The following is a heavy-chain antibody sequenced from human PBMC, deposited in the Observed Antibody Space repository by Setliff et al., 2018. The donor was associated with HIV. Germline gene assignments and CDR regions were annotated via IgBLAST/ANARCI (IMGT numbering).Heavy chain of an antibody. CDR1: GGSISGYY. CDR3: AREFYHYDSSDYYSDYYYYYYMDV. V-gene: IGHV4-4*07. J-gene: IGHJ6*03. Sequence: LSLTCTVSGGSISGYYWSWIRQPAGKGLEWIGRIYTSGSTNYNPSLKSRVTMSVDTSNNQFSLSLTSVTAADTAVFYCAREFYHYDSSDYYSDYYYYYYMDVWGKGTTVTVSS. CDR2: IYTSGST. D-gene: IGHD3-22*01.